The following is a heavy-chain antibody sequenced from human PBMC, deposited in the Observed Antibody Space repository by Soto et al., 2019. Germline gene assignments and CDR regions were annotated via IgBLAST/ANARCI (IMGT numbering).Heavy chain of an antibody. J-gene: IGHJ4*02. CDR1: AASISSSTYY. CDR2: FFYNGNT. D-gene: IGHD2-15*01. Sequence: SETLAITCTVSAASISSSTYYWGWIRQPPGKRIEWIGTFFYNGNTFYNPALQSRVTISVDTSKNQFSLNLASVTAADTAVYYCARDRPYDMVRLGCCSGGSSYSIPLWCQETLLPVSS. CDR3: ARDRPYDMVRLGCCSGGSSYSIPL. V-gene: IGHV4-39*02.